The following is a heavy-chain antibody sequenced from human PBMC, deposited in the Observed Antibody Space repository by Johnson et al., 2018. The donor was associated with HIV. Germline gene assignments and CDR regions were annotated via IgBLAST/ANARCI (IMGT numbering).Heavy chain of an antibody. D-gene: IGHD3-3*01. CDR1: GFSFSGYA. V-gene: IGHV3-23*01. Sequence: VQLMESGGGLVQPGGSLRLSCAASGFSFSGYAMTCVRQAPGKGLEWVSVIHSGGSTNSADSVKGRFTISRDNFKNTLYLQRTSLRFEDTAPYYCSNTFWRGDTATGVGGFDSWGQGTMVTVSS. CDR3: SNTFWRGDTATGVGGFDS. CDR2: IHSGGST. J-gene: IGHJ3*02.